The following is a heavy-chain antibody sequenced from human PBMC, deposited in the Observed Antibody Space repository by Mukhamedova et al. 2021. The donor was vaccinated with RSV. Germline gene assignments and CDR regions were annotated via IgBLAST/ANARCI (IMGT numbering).Heavy chain of an antibody. CDR3: ALIVGATGFDY. D-gene: IGHD1-26*01. Sequence: VRQAPGQGLEWMGWISAYNGNTNYAQKLQGRVTMTTDTFTSTAYMELRSLRSDDTAVYYCALIVGATGFDYWGQGTLVTVSS. CDR2: ISAYNGNT. V-gene: IGHV1-18*01. J-gene: IGHJ4*02.